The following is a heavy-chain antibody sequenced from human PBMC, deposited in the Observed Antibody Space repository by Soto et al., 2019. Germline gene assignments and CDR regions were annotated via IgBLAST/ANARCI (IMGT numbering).Heavy chain of an antibody. CDR2: IKGNVDGATT. V-gene: IGHV3-15*01. Sequence: EVQLVESGGGSVKPGGSLTLACAASGFIFSNAWMSWVRQAPGKAPEWVGRIKGNVDGATTDYAAPVKGRFTVSRDDSKNTLYLFMNTLKTDDTAIYYCTIYRFGDFPNWGQGTLVTVSS. CDR1: GFIFSNAW. J-gene: IGHJ4*02. CDR3: TIYRFGDFPN. D-gene: IGHD4-17*01.